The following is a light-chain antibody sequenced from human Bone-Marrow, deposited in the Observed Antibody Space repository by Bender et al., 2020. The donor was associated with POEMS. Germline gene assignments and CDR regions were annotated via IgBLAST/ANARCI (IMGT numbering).Light chain of an antibody. CDR3: SSYTSSSIPVV. CDR1: GSDIGGYDY. V-gene: IGLV2-14*03. Sequence: QSALTQPASVSGSPGQSITLSCTGSGSDIGGYDYVSWYQQHPGKAPQLIIFDVHNRPSGISRRFSGSKSGDTASLTISGLQAEDEADYYCSSYTSSSIPVVFGGGTTLTVI. CDR2: DVH. J-gene: IGLJ2*01.